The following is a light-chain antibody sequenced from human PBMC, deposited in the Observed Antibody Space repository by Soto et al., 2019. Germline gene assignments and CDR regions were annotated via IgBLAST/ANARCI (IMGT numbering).Light chain of an antibody. CDR2: SNN. J-gene: IGLJ2*01. V-gene: IGLV1-44*01. CDR1: SSNIGSKS. Sequence: QSVLTQPPSVSGTPGQTVTISCSGSSSNIGSKSVQWYQQLPETAPKLLIYSNNQRPSGVPDRFSGSKSGTSASLAISGLQSEDEAHYSGGAWDDTLNVLVFGGGTKLTVL. CDR3: GAWDDTLNVLV.